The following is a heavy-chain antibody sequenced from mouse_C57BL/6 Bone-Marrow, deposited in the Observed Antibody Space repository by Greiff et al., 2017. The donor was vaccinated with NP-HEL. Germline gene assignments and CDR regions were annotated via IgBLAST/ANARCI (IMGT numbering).Heavy chain of an antibody. Sequence: EVILEESGGGLVKPGGSLKLSCAASGFTFSDYGMHWVRQAPEKGLEWVAYISSGSSTIYSADTVKGRFTISRDNAKNTLFLQMTSLRSEDTAMYYCARGDYYDYEAWFAYWGQGTLVTVSA. D-gene: IGHD2-4*01. V-gene: IGHV5-17*01. CDR2: ISSGSSTI. CDR1: GFTFSDYG. CDR3: ARGDYYDYEAWFAY. J-gene: IGHJ3*01.